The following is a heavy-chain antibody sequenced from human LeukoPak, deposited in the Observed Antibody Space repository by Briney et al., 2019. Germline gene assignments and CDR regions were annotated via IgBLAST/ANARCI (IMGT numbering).Heavy chain of an antibody. D-gene: IGHD3-3*01. J-gene: IGHJ4*02. V-gene: IGHV3-30*02. CDR2: IPYDGSNT. CDR1: GFTFSSYG. Sequence: GGSLRLSCVASGFTFSSYGMHWVRQTPGKGLEWVAFIPYDGSNTYYADSVKGRFTISRDNSKNTLYLQMNSLKTEDTAVYYCTYNNYDRLLDYWGQGTLVTVSS. CDR3: TYNNYDRLLDY.